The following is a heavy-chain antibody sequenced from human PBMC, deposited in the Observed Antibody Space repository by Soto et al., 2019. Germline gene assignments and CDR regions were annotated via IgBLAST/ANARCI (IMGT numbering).Heavy chain of an antibody. J-gene: IGHJ5*02. CDR3: ARDSLRGFDP. D-gene: IGHD2-15*01. CDR1: GGTFSSYA. CDR2: IIPIFGTA. Sequence: SVKVSCKASGGTFSSYAISWLRQAPGKGLEWMGGIIPIFGTANYAQKFQGRVTITADESTSTSYMELSSLRSEDTAVYYCARDSLRGFDPWGQGTLVTVS. V-gene: IGHV1-69*13.